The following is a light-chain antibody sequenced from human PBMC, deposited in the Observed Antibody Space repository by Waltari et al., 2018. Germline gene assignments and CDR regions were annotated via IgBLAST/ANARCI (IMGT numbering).Light chain of an antibody. CDR3: ATWDVSLSGKN. CDR1: SRDVGSYNL. CDR2: DVT. J-gene: IGLJ1*01. V-gene: IGLV2-11*01. Sequence: QSALTQPRSVSGSPGQSVPISFTGTSRDVGSYNLFSWYQQHPGNAPKPMIDDVTNRPSGVPDRFSGSKSGNTASLAISGFRSEDEADYYCATWDVSLSGKNFGTGTKVTVL.